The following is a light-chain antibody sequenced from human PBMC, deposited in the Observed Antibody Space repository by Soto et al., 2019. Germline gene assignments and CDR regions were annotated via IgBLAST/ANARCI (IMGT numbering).Light chain of an antibody. J-gene: IGKJ4*01. V-gene: IGKV1-5*01. CDR1: QSISTW. CDR3: QQKT. CDR2: DAS. Sequence: GDRVPITCRASQSISTWLAWYQQKPGKAPKLLIYDASKLNSGVPSRFSGSGSGTEFTLTISNLQPDDFATYFCQQKTFGGGTKVDIK.